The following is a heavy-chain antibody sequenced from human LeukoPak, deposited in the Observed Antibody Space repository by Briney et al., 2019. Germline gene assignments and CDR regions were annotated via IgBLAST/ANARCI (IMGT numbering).Heavy chain of an antibody. J-gene: IGHJ4*02. CDR1: GGSISSSNYY. CDR3: ARAPLLYSLDY. Sequence: SETLSLTCTVSGGSISSSNYYWGWIRQPPGKGLEWIGSIYYSGSTYYNPSLKSRVTISVDTSKNQFSLKLSSVTAADTAVYYCARAPLLYSLDYWGQGTLVTVSS. V-gene: IGHV4-39*07. CDR2: IYYSGST. D-gene: IGHD2-2*02.